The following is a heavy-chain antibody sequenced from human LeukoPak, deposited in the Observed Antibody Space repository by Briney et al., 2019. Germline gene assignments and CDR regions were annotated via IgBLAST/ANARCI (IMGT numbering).Heavy chain of an antibody. Sequence: ASVKVSCKASGYAFTGYYMHWVRQAPGQGLGWMGWINPNSGGTNYAQKFQGRVTMTRDTSISTAYMELSRLRSDDTAVYYCARDPSDDPTGDYWGQGTLVTVSS. CDR1: GYAFTGYY. CDR3: ARDPSDDPTGDY. D-gene: IGHD1-14*01. V-gene: IGHV1-2*02. CDR2: INPNSGGT. J-gene: IGHJ4*02.